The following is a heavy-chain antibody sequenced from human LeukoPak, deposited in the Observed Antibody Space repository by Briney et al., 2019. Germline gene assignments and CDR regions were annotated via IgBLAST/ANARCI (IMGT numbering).Heavy chain of an antibody. CDR3: AKRSDDYFDY. CDR2: IRYDGSNK. Sequence: GGSLRLSCAASGFTFSSYGMHWVRQAPGKGLEWVAFIRYDGSNKYYAYSVKGRFTISRDNSKSTLYLQMNSLRAEDTAVYDCAKRSDDYFDYWGQGTLVTVSS. V-gene: IGHV3-30*02. J-gene: IGHJ4*02. CDR1: GFTFSSYG.